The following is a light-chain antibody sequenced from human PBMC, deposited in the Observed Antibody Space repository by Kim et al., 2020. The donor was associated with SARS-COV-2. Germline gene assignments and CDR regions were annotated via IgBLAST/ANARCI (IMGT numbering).Light chain of an antibody. CDR1: QSISNY. J-gene: IGKJ2*01. CDR2: AAS. Sequence: DIQMTQSPSSLSASVGDRVTITCRASQSISNYLNWYQQTAGKAPKLLIYAASSLQSGVPSRFSGSGSGTDFTLTISSLQPEDFATYYCQQSYSTPYTFGQGTKLEI. CDR3: QQSYSTPYT. V-gene: IGKV1-39*01.